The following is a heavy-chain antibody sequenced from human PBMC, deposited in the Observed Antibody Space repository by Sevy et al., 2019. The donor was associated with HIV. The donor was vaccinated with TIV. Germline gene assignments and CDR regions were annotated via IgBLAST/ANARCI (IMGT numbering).Heavy chain of an antibody. CDR3: TTGGSLFQH. CDR1: GFTFSKVW. Sequence: GGSLRLSCAASGFTFSKVWMSWVRQAPGKGLEWVGHIKSKTDGGTTDYAAPVRGRFTISRDDSKNTLTLQMNSLKTENTAVYYCTTGGSLFQHWGQGTLVTVSS. V-gene: IGHV3-15*01. CDR2: IKSKTDGGTT. D-gene: IGHD3-16*01. J-gene: IGHJ1*01.